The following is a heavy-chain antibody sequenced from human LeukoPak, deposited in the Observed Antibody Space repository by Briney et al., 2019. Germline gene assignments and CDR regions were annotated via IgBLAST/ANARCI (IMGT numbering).Heavy chain of an antibody. Sequence: SETLSLTCTVSGGSISSSSYYWGWIRQPPGKGLEWIGSVYYRGSTYYNPSLKSRVTISVDTSKNQFSLKLSSVTAADTAVYYCARSQDKGGDGYNWIHYYYYGMDVWGQGTTVTVSS. CDR1: GGSISSSSYY. D-gene: IGHD5-24*01. J-gene: IGHJ6*02. CDR3: ARSQDKGGDGYNWIHYYYYGMDV. V-gene: IGHV4-39*07. CDR2: VYYRGST.